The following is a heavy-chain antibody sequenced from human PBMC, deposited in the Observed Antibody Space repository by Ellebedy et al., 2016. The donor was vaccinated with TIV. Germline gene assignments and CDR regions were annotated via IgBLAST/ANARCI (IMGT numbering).Heavy chain of an antibody. CDR1: GFSFKTYL. D-gene: IGHD1-26*01. J-gene: IGHJ4*02. CDR3: ARDLVGSHYNH. CDR2: ISYDGSFT. V-gene: IGHV3-30*09. Sequence: GESLKISCVVSGFSFKTYLMHWVRQAPGKGLEWVAGISYDGSFTYYADSVRGRFAISRDNSKNTLYLQINSPRTNDTAVYFCARDLVGSHYNHWGQGTLVIVSS.